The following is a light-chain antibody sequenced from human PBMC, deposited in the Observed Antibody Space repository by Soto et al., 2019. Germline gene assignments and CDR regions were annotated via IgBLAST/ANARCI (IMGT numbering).Light chain of an antibody. CDR1: SSNIGAGYD. Sequence: QSVLTQPPSVSGAPGQRVTISCTGSSSNIGAGYDVHWYQQRPGTAPKLLIYGNSNRPSGVPDRFSGSKSGTSASLAITGLQAEDEADYYCQSYDSSLSVGVVFGGGTKLTVL. CDR3: QSYDSSLSVGVV. J-gene: IGLJ2*01. V-gene: IGLV1-40*01. CDR2: GNS.